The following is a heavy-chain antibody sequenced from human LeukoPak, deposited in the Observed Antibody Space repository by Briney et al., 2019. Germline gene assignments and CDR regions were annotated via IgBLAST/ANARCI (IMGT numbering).Heavy chain of an antibody. CDR2: IYYSGST. CDR3: ARGDSGYVSYYYYYGMDV. Sequence: SETLFLTCTVSGGSISSYYWSWIRQPPGKGLEWIGYIYYSGSTNYNPSLKSRVTISVDTSKNQFSLKLSSVIAADTAVYYCARGDSGYVSYYYYYGMDVWGQGTSVTVSS. V-gene: IGHV4-59*01. CDR1: GGSISSYY. D-gene: IGHD5-12*01. J-gene: IGHJ6*02.